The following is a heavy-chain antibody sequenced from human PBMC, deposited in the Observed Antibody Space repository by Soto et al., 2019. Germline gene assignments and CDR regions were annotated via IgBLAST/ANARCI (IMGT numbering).Heavy chain of an antibody. Sequence: QVQLQESGPGLVKPSQTLSLTCTVSGGSITSDYSCWSWIRQPPGEGLEWIGHIFDSGTTYTNPSLRSQVAISLDTAKNPFSPTLSSVTAADTAVYYCARGPSGDKVHYWGQGALVTVSS. CDR2: IFDSGTT. CDR3: ARGPSGDKVHY. D-gene: IGHD7-27*01. J-gene: IGHJ4*02. V-gene: IGHV4-30-4*01. CDR1: GGSITSDYSC.